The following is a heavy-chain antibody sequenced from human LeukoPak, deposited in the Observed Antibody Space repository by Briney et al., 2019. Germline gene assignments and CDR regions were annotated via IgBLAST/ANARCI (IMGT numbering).Heavy chain of an antibody. V-gene: IGHV1-24*01. CDR1: GYTLTELS. J-gene: IGHJ6*02. Sequence: ASVKVSCKVSGYTLTELSMHWVRQAPGKGLEWMGGFDPEDGETIYAQKFQGRVTMTEDTSTDTAYMELSSLRSEDMAVYYCATESEVPADYGMDVWGQGTTVTVSS. CDR3: ATESEVPADYGMDV. CDR2: FDPEDGET. D-gene: IGHD2-2*01.